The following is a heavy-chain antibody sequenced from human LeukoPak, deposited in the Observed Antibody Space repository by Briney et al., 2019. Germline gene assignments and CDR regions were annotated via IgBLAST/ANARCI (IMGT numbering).Heavy chain of an antibody. J-gene: IGHJ6*03. CDR1: GGSISSSSYY. Sequence: SETLSLTCTVSGGSISSSSYYWVLIRQPPGKGLEWIGSIYYSGSTYYNPSLKSRVTMSVDTSKNQFSLKLSSVTAADTAVYYCARAVWDGPQWELPNTKYYYYYYMDVWGKGTTVTVSS. D-gene: IGHD1-26*01. V-gene: IGHV4-39*07. CDR3: ARAVWDGPQWELPNTKYYYYYYMDV. CDR2: IYYSGST.